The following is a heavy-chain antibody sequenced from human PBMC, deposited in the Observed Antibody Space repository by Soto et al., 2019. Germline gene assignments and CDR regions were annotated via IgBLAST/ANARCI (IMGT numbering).Heavy chain of an antibody. CDR1: GFTFSSYG. V-gene: IGHV3-33*01. J-gene: IGHJ4*02. CDR3: ARDNGDIVARGFRGGFDY. D-gene: IGHD5-12*01. Sequence: GGSLRLSCAASGFTFSSYGMHWVRQAPGKGLEWVAVIGFDGSNKYNAASVKGRFTISRDNSKNTLYLQMNSLRAEDTAVYYCARDNGDIVARGFRGGFDYWGQGTLVTVSS. CDR2: IGFDGSNK.